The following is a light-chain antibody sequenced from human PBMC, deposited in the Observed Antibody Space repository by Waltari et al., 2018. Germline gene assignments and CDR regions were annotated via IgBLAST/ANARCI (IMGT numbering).Light chain of an antibody. J-gene: IGKJ3*01. CDR2: DAS. Sequence: EIVLTQSPATLSLSPGERANLPCRASQSISSFLAWYQQKPGQAPRLLIYDASNRATGIPARFGGSGSETDFTLTISSLEPEDFAVYYCQHRSNWPPEFTFGPGTKVYIK. CDR3: QHRSNWPPEFT. V-gene: IGKV3-11*01. CDR1: QSISSF.